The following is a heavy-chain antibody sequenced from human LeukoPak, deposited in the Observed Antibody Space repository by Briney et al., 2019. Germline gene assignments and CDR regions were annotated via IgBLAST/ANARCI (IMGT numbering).Heavy chain of an antibody. J-gene: IGHJ6*03. CDR2: IYSDST. Sequence: GGSLRLSCAASGFTFSSYSMNWVRQAPGKGLEWVSFIYSDSTHYSDSVKGRFTISRDNSKNTLYLQMNSLRAEDTAVYYCARGSGVSYYYYMDVWGKGTTVTVSS. CDR3: ARGSGVSYYYYMDV. CDR1: GFTFSSYS. V-gene: IGHV3-53*01. D-gene: IGHD1-26*01.